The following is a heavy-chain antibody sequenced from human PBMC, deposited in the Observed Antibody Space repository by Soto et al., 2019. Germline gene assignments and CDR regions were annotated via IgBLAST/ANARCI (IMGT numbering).Heavy chain of an antibody. Sequence: QVQLVESGGGVVQPGRSLRLSCAASGFTFKSNAMHWVPQAPGKGLEWVAVISYDGSNKHYTDSVKGRFTISRDNSKNTLYLQMNGLRPEDTAVYYCTSSSVSDIVVVAAASELDYWGQGTLVTVSS. J-gene: IGHJ4*02. D-gene: IGHD2-15*01. V-gene: IGHV3-30*04. CDR3: TSSSVSDIVVVAAASELDY. CDR1: GFTFKSNA. CDR2: ISYDGSNK.